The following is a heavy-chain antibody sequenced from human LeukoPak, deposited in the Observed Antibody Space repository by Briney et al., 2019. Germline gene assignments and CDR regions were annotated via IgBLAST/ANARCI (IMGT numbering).Heavy chain of an antibody. V-gene: IGHV3-15*01. CDR2: IKSKTDGGTT. Sequence: GGSLRLSCAASGFTFSNAWMSWVRQAPGKGLEWVGRIKSKTDGGTTDYAAPVKGRFTISRDDSKNTLYLQMNSLKTEDTAVYYCTTPSDYGDFADAFDIWGQGTMVTVSP. CDR3: TTPSDYGDFADAFDI. J-gene: IGHJ3*02. CDR1: GFTFSNAW. D-gene: IGHD4-17*01.